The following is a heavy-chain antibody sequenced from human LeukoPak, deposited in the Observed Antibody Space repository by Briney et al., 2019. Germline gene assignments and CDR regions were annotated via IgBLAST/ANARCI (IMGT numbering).Heavy chain of an antibody. V-gene: IGHV4-61*09. J-gene: IGHJ4*02. Sequence: NPSETLSLTCTVSGGSTSSGSYYWSWIRQPAGKGLEWIGHLYTSGSTYYNPSLNSRITISVDTSKNQFSLRLSSVTAADTAVYYCARDGGYRRGYFDYWGQGTLDTVSP. CDR2: LYTSGST. CDR1: GGSTSSGSYY. D-gene: IGHD6-25*01. CDR3: ARDGGYRRGYFDY.